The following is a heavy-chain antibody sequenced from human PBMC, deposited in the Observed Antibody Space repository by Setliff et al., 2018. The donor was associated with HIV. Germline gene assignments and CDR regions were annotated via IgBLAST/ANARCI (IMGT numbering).Heavy chain of an antibody. Sequence: ASVKVSCKASGYSFINYAINWLRQAPGRGLEWMGWIHTDQGLPMYAQGFTGRFVFSLDPSVNTAYLQINSLKAEDTATYYCAHKPRIFAAGTHYFDFWGQGTLVTVSS. CDR1: GYSFINYA. CDR3: AHKPRIFAAGTHYFDF. J-gene: IGHJ4*02. V-gene: IGHV7-4-1*02. D-gene: IGHD6-13*01. CDR2: IHTDQGLP.